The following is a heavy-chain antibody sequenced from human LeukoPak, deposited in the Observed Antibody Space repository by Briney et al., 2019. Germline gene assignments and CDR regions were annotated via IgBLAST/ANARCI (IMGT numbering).Heavy chain of an antibody. D-gene: IGHD2-15*01. J-gene: IGHJ4*02. CDR3: TWVDCSGGSCYFAS. CDR2: IKGTTADGTT. Sequence: GESLRLSCELSGIPFIDAWMSWVRQAPGKGLEWVGRIKGTTADGTTAYAAPVKGRFLITRDDPQRMVYLQMDSLKIEDTAVYFCTWVDCSGGSCYFASWGQGTQVTVSS. V-gene: IGHV3-15*01. CDR1: GIPFIDAW.